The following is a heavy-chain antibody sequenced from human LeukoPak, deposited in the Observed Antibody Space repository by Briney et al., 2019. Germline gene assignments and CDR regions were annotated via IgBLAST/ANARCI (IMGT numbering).Heavy chain of an antibody. Sequence: GGSLRLSCAASGFTFSTYAMSWVRQTPGKGLEWVSAIGGGGGNINYADSVKGRFTISRDNAKNSLYLQMNSLRAEDTAVYYCARDFNHYYDFWGQGTLVTVSS. CDR2: IGGGGGNI. V-gene: IGHV3-21*01. J-gene: IGHJ4*02. CDR3: ARDFNHYYDF. D-gene: IGHD3-3*01. CDR1: GFTFSTYA.